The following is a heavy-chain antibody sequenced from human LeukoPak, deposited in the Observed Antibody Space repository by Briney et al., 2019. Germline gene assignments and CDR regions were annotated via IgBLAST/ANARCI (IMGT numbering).Heavy chain of an antibody. CDR3: ARGLGYCSGGSCYLYYFDY. D-gene: IGHD2-15*01. V-gene: IGHV1-8*01. CDR2: MNPNSGNT. CDR1: GYTFTSYD. J-gene: IGHJ4*02. Sequence: PLASVKVSCKASGYTFTSYDINWVRQATGQGLEWMGWMNPNSGNTGYVQKFQGRVTMTRNTSISTAYMELSSLRSEDTAVYYCARGLGYCSGGSCYLYYFDYWGQGTLVTVSS.